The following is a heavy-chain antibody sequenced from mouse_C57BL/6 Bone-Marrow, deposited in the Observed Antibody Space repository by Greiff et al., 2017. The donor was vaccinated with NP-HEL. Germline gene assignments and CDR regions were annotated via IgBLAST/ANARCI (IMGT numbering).Heavy chain of an antibody. V-gene: IGHV14-4*01. Sequence: EVQLQQSGAELVRPGASVKLSCTASGFTFKDDYMHWVQQRPEQGLEWIGWIDPENGDTASASNFPGKASITADTSSNTAYLQLSSLTSEDTAVYCCTGITDYWGQGTTLTVSS. CDR2: IDPENGDT. CDR3: TGITDY. J-gene: IGHJ2*01. CDR1: GFTFKDDY. D-gene: IGHD2-4*01.